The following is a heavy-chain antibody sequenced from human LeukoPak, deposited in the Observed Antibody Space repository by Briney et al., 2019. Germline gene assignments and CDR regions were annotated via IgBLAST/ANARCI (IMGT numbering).Heavy chain of an antibody. CDR1: GFTFDDYA. V-gene: IGHV3-9*01. CDR3: AKDRVASARYGMDV. Sequence: GRSLRLSCAASGFTFDDYAMHWVRQAPGKGLEWVSGISWNSGSIGYADSVKGRFTISRDNAKNSLYLQMNSLRAEDTAVYYCAKDRVASARYGMDVWGQGTTVTVSS. CDR2: ISWNSGSI. J-gene: IGHJ6*02. D-gene: IGHD2-15*01.